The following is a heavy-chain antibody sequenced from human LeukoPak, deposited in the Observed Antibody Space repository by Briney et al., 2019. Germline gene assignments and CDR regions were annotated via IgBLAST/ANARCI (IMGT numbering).Heavy chain of an antibody. V-gene: IGHV4-34*01. CDR1: GGSFSGYY. CDR3: ARLHGKYQLAYYYGMDV. D-gene: IGHD2-2*01. Sequence: SETLSLTCAVYGGSFSGYYWSWIRQPPGKGLEWIGEINHSGSINYNPSLKSRVTISVDTSKNQLSLKLSSVTAADTAVYYCARLHGKYQLAYYYGMDVWGQGTTVTVSS. CDR2: INHSGSI. J-gene: IGHJ6*02.